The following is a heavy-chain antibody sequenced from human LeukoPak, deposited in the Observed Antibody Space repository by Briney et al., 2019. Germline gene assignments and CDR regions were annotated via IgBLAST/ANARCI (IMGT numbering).Heavy chain of an antibody. CDR1: GFTFSNAW. CDR2: IKSKTDGGTT. D-gene: IGHD3-10*01. Sequence: PGGSLRLSCAASGFTFSNAWMSWVRQAPGKALEWVGRIKSKTDGGTTDYAAPVKGRFTISRDDSKNTLYLQMNSLKTEDTAVYYCTTAFPKLLWFGEYLDYWGQGTLVTVSS. V-gene: IGHV3-15*01. J-gene: IGHJ4*02. CDR3: TTAFPKLLWFGEYLDY.